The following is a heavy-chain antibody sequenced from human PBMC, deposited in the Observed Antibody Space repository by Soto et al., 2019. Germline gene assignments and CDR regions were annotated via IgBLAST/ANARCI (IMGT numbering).Heavy chain of an antibody. CDR2: ISGSGDST. Sequence: HPGGSLRLSCAASGFTFSSYAMSWVRQAPEKGLEWVSVISGSGDSTYYADSVKGRFTISRDNSKNTLYLQVNSLRAEDTAVYYCAKRATGTYFDYWGQGTLVTVSS. CDR3: AKRATGTYFDY. CDR1: GFTFSSYA. D-gene: IGHD1-1*01. J-gene: IGHJ4*02. V-gene: IGHV3-23*01.